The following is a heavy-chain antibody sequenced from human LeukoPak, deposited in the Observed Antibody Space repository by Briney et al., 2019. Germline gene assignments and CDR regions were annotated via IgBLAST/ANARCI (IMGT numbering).Heavy chain of an antibody. CDR2: ISAYNGNT. J-gene: IGHJ4*02. Sequence: APVKVSCKASGYTFTSYGISWVRQAPGQGLEWMGWISAYNGNTNYAQKLQGRVTMTTDTSTSTAYMELRSLRSDDTAVYHCATDYGGFFDYWGQGTLVTVSS. CDR3: ATDYGGFFDY. V-gene: IGHV1-18*01. CDR1: GYTFTSYG. D-gene: IGHD4-23*01.